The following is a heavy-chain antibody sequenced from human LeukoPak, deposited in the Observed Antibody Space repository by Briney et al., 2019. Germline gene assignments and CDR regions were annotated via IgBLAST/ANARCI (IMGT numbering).Heavy chain of an antibody. D-gene: IGHD3-3*01. V-gene: IGHV3-30*18. Sequence: PGRSLRLSCAASGFTFSSYGMHWVRQAPGEGLEWVAVISYDGSNKYYADSVKGRFTISRDNSKNTLYLQMNSLRAEDTAVYYCAKDPTIFGVVMSGMDVWGQGTTVTVSS. J-gene: IGHJ6*02. CDR2: ISYDGSNK. CDR3: AKDPTIFGVVMSGMDV. CDR1: GFTFSSYG.